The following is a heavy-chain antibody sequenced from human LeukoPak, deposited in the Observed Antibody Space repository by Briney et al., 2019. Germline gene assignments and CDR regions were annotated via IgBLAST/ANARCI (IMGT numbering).Heavy chain of an antibody. J-gene: IGHJ4*02. CDR2: ISGSGGST. Sequence: GGSLRLSCAASGFTFSSYAMSWVRQAPGKGLEWVSDISGSGGSTYYADSVKGRFTISRDNSKNSLYLQMNSMRAEDTAVYYCAKGRKLNSYGDFDYWGQGTLVTVSS. CDR1: GFTFSSYA. CDR3: AKGRKLNSYGDFDY. V-gene: IGHV3-23*01. D-gene: IGHD4-17*01.